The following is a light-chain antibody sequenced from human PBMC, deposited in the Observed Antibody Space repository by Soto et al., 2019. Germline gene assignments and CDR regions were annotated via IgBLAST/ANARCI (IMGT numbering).Light chain of an antibody. CDR3: ETWDSYTHV. CDR2: LEGSGSY. Sequence: QPVLTQSSSASASLRSSVRLTCTLSSGHSNYIIAWHHQQPGEAPRYLMKLEGSGSYNKGSGVPDRFSGSSSGADRYLTISNLQSEDEADYYCETWDSYTHVFGTGTKLTVL. J-gene: IGLJ1*01. CDR1: SGHSNYI. V-gene: IGLV4-60*03.